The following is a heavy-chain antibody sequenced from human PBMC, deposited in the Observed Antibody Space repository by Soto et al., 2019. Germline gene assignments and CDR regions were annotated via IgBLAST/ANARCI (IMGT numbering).Heavy chain of an antibody. J-gene: IGHJ6*02. CDR3: GAYAAAAGLKTYYYYGMDV. CDR1: GGTFSSCA. D-gene: IGHD6-13*01. Sequence: QVQLVQSGAEVKKPGSSVKVSCKASGGTFSSCAISWVRQAPGQGLEWMGGFIPIFGTANYAQEFQGRVTITADESTSTAYMELSSLRSEDTAVYYCGAYAAAAGLKTYYYYGMDVWGQGTTVTVSS. V-gene: IGHV1-69*01. CDR2: FIPIFGTA.